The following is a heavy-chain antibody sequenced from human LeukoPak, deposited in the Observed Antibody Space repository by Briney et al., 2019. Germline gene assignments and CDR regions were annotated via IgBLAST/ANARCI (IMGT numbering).Heavy chain of an antibody. D-gene: IGHD5-12*01. V-gene: IGHV3-33*01. CDR3: ARDSSVGYSGYDLDH. J-gene: IGHJ5*02. CDR1: GFTFSSYG. Sequence: GRSLRLSCAASGFTFSSYGMHWVRQAPGKGLEWVAVIWYDGSNKYHADSVKGRFTISRDNPKNTLYLQMNSLRAEDTAVYYCARDSSVGYSGYDLDHWGQGTLVTVSS. CDR2: IWYDGSNK.